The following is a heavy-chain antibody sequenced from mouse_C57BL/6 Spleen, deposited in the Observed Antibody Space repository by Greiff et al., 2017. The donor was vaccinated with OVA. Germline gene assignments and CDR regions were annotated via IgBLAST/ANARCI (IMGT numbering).Heavy chain of an antibody. D-gene: IGHD2-1*01. CDR3: TNYGNFFY. V-gene: IGHV1-15*01. J-gene: IGHJ2*01. CDR1: GYTFTDYE. Sequence: QVHVKQSGAELVRPGASVTLSCKASGYTFTDYEMHWVKQTPVHGLEWIGAIDPETGGTAYNQKFKGKAILTADKSSSTAYMELRSLTSEDSAVYYCTNYGNFFYWGQGTTLTVSS. CDR2: IDPETGGT.